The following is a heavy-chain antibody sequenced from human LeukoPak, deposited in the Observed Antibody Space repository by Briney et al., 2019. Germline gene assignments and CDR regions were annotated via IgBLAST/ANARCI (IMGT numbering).Heavy chain of an antibody. CDR3: SRLRGYSYGYADY. Sequence: GGSLRLSCAGSGFTFSRYWMSWVRQAPGKGPEWVANIKPDGSETYYADSAKGRFTISKDSARNSLYLQMNSLRAEDTAVYYCSRLRGYSYGYADYWGQGTLVTVSS. J-gene: IGHJ4*02. D-gene: IGHD5-18*01. CDR2: IKPDGSET. V-gene: IGHV3-7*01. CDR1: GFTFSRYW.